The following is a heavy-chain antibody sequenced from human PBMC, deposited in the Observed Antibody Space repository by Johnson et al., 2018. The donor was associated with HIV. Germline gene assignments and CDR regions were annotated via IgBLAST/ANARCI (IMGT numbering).Heavy chain of an antibody. CDR3: ARDPPSYGSGSYFRAFDI. CDR2: ISYDGSNK. V-gene: IGHV3-30*03. Sequence: QVQLVESGGGLVKPGGSLRLSCAVSGFTFSNAWMRWVRQAPGKGLEWVAVISYDGSNKYYADSVKGRFTISRDNSKNTLYLQMNSLRAEDTAVYYCARDPPSYGSGSYFRAFDIWGQGTMVTVSS. CDR1: GFTFSNAW. J-gene: IGHJ3*02. D-gene: IGHD3-10*01.